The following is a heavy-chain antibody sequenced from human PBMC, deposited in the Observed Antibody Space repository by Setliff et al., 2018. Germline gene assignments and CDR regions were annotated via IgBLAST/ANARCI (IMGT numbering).Heavy chain of an antibody. Sequence: SETLSLTCTVSGGSISSYYWSWIRQPAGKGLEWIGYIYYSGFTYYNPSLKSRVTISVDTSKNQFSLKLSSVTAADTAVYYCARESRYYYDNLGTLDYWGQGTLVTVSS. CDR2: IYYSGFT. V-gene: IGHV4-59*06. D-gene: IGHD3-22*01. CDR3: ARESRYYYDNLGTLDY. J-gene: IGHJ4*02. CDR1: GGSISSYY.